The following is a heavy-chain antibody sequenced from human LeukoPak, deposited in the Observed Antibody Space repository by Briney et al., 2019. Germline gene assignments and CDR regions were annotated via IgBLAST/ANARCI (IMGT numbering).Heavy chain of an antibody. V-gene: IGHV1-8*01. CDR2: MNPNSGNT. CDR3: ARGATYYDILTGYLGHYYYYYYMDV. Sequence: ASVKVSCKASGYTFTSYDINWVRQATGQGLEWMGWMNPNSGNTGYAQKFQGRVTMTRNTSISTAYMELSSLRSEDTAVYYCARGATYYDILTGYLGHYYYYYYMDVWGKGTTVTISS. CDR1: GYTFTSYD. J-gene: IGHJ6*03. D-gene: IGHD3-9*01.